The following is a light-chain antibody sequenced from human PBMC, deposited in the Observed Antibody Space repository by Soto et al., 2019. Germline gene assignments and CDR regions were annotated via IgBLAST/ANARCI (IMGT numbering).Light chain of an antibody. CDR3: QQYNDWPPLYT. CDR2: GAS. J-gene: IGKJ2*01. Sequence: EIVMTQSPGTLSVSPGERATLSCRASQSISNNLAWYQQKPGQAPRLLIYGASTRATGIPARFSGSGSGTEFTLTISSLQSEDFAVYYCQQYNDWPPLYTFGQGTKVEIK. CDR1: QSISNN. V-gene: IGKV3-15*01.